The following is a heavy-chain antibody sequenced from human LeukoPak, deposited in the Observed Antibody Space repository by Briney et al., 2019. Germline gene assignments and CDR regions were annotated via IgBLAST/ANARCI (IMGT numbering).Heavy chain of an antibody. Sequence: PGGSLRLSCAASGFTFSTYAMSWVRQAAGKGLDWVSLISGSGGGTYYADSVKGRFTISRDNSKNTLYLQLNSLRVEDTDVYYCAKPRFMHSSGPINGPVDYWGQGTLVTVSS. CDR2: ISGSGGGT. D-gene: IGHD3-22*01. J-gene: IGHJ4*02. V-gene: IGHV3-23*01. CDR1: GFTFSTYA. CDR3: AKPRFMHSSGPINGPVDY.